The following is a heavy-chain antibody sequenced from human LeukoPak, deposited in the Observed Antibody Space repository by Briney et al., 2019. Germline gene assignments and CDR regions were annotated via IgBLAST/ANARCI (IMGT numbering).Heavy chain of an antibody. J-gene: IGHJ4*02. CDR2: MNPGSGDT. CDR1: GYTFTTHD. Sequence: ASVKVSCKASGYTFTTHDLTWVRQATGQGLEWMGWMNPGSGDTAYAQKFRGRVTITADESTSTAYMELSSLRSEDTAVYYCAREYCSSTSCYRSRYFDYWGQGTLVTVSS. V-gene: IGHV1-8*01. D-gene: IGHD2-2*01. CDR3: AREYCSSTSCYRSRYFDY.